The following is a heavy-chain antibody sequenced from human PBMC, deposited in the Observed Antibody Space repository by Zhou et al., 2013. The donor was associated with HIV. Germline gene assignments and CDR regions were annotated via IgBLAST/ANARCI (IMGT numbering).Heavy chain of an antibody. D-gene: IGHD2-15*01. CDR3: ARRSVVAALDY. J-gene: IGHJ4*02. CDR2: IYTSGST. Sequence: VQLQESGPGLVKPSQTLSLTCTVSGDSISSGSYYWSWIRQPAGKGLEWIGHIYTSGSTNYNPSLKSRVTISVDTSKNQFSLKLSSVTAADTAVYYCARRSVVAALDYWGQGTLVTVSS. V-gene: IGHV4-61*09. CDR1: GDSISSGSYY.